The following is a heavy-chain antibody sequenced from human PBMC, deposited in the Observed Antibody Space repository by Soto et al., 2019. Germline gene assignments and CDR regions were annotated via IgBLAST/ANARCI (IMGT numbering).Heavy chain of an antibody. CDR3: AREQTGITTAGGGRIDH. CDR1: GFTFSTHA. D-gene: IGHD6-13*01. CDR2: VSFDGSNK. Sequence: QVQLVESGGGVVQPGRSLRLSCAASGFTFSTHAMHWVRQAPGKGLECVAIVSFDGSNKYYADSVKGRFTISRDKSQNTLYVPMRALPPEDTAFCYCAREQTGITTAGGGRIDHWGQGTLVTVSS. J-gene: IGHJ4*02. V-gene: IGHV3-30-3*01.